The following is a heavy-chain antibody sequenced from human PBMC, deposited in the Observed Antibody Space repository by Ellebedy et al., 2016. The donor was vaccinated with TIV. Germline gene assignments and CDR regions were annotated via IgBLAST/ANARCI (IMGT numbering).Heavy chain of an antibody. CDR2: TYYRSSWHH. D-gene: IGHD6-19*01. V-gene: IGHV6-1*01. CDR1: GTTVSNNNAA. J-gene: IGHJ5*02. CDR3: AKTVAGTRGRFDP. Sequence: SQTLSLTCSISGTTVSNNNAAWHWLRLSPSRGLEWLRRTYYRSSWHHDYAVSVESRIMITPDTAKNQFSLQLDSVTPDDTARYFCAKTVAGTRGRFDPWGQGTVVTVSS.